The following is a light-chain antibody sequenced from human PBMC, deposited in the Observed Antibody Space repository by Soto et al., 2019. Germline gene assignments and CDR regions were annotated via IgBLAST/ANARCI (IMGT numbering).Light chain of an antibody. J-gene: IGKJ1*01. CDR1: QTVTSNY. CDR2: GAS. V-gene: IGKV3-20*01. CDR3: QHYVTSLTT. Sequence: PVERATLSCGASQTVTSNYLAWYQQKPGQAPRLLIFGASIRVTGIPDRFIGSVSGADFTLTISRLDPEDFAVYYCQHYVTSLTTFGQGTKVDIK.